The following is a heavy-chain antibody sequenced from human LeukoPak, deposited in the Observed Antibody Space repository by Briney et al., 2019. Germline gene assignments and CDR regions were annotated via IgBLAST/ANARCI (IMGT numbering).Heavy chain of an antibody. Sequence: PSETLSLTCTVSCASVATYYWSWIRQPPGKGLEWIAYIYSSGNGESTMYNPSLKGRVTISVDMSMNQFSLRLSFVTVADTAVYYFARHDDVPVVRRGFDDWGQGTLVTVSS. J-gene: IGHJ4*02. CDR1: CASVATYY. D-gene: IGHD3-10*02. CDR2: IYSSGNGEST. CDR3: ARHDDVPVVRRGFDD. V-gene: IGHV4-59*08.